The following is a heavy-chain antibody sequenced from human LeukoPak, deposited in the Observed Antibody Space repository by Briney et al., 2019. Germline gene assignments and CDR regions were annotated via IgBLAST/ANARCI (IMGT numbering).Heavy chain of an antibody. Sequence: GSSVKVSCKASGDTFSSYAISWVRQAPGQGLEWMGRTIPIFGTANYAQKFQGRVTITTDESTSTAYMELSSLRSEDTAVYYCARDGESSGYNYWGQGTLVTVSS. CDR2: TIPIFGTA. J-gene: IGHJ4*02. D-gene: IGHD3-22*01. CDR1: GDTFSSYA. V-gene: IGHV1-69*05. CDR3: ARDGESSGYNY.